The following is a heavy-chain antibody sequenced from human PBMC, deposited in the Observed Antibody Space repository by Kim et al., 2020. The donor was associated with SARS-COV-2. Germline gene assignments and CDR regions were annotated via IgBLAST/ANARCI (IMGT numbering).Heavy chain of an antibody. CDR2: IEEDGSEK. D-gene: IGHD2-21*01. CDR1: GFTFSSYW. Sequence: GGSLRLSCAASGFTFSSYWMTWVRQAPGKGLEWVANIEEDGSEKYYVDSVKGRFTISRDNTKNSLYLQMNSLRAEDTAMYYCTTDIVVVIESLVDFWGQGTLVTVSS. V-gene: IGHV3-7*04. J-gene: IGHJ4*02. CDR3: TTDIVVVIESLVDF.